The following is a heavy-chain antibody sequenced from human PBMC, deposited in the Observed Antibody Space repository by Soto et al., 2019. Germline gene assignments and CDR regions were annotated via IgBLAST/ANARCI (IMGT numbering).Heavy chain of an antibody. D-gene: IGHD3-22*01. CDR2: ISFDASNK. V-gene: IGHV3-30*18. J-gene: IGHJ6*02. CDR1: GFTFSTYG. Sequence: QVQLVESGGGVVQPGRSLTLSCAASGFTFSTYGMHWVRQAPGKGLEWVALISFDASNKNYADSVKGRFTISRDNSKNTLFLLMDSLRAEDTAVYYCAKEHDGSGYFHQYGMDVWGQGTTVTVSS. CDR3: AKEHDGSGYFHQYGMDV.